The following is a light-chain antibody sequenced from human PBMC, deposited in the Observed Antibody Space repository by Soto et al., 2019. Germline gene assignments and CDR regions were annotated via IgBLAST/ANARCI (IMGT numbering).Light chain of an antibody. J-gene: IGLJ3*02. CDR3: AAWDDSLTGSV. V-gene: IGLV1-44*01. Sequence: QSVLTQPPSASGTPGQRVTISCSGSRSNIGSNFVNWYQQLPGAAPKLLLYSNNQRPSGVPDRFSGSKSGTSASLAISGLQSEDEADYYCAAWDDSLTGSVFGGGTKLTV. CDR2: SNN. CDR1: RSNIGSNF.